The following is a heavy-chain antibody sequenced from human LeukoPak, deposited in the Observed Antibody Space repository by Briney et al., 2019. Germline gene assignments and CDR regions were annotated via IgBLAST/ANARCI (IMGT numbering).Heavy chain of an antibody. V-gene: IGHV1-8*03. CDR1: GYTFTSYD. D-gene: IGHD6-25*01. J-gene: IGHJ5*02. CDR3: AKRASGFSGRWPPGFDP. CDR2: MNPNSGNT. Sequence: ASVKVSCKASGYTFTSYDINWVRQATGQGLEWMGWMNPNSGNTGYAQKFQGRVTITRNTSISTAYMELSSLRSEDTAVYYCAKRASGFSGRWPPGFDPWGQGTLVTVSS.